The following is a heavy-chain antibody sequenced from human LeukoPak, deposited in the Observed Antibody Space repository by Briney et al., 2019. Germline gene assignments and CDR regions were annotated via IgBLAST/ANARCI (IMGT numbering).Heavy chain of an antibody. D-gene: IGHD4-23*01. CDR3: ARDMGPYGGNPGGS. J-gene: IGHJ5*02. V-gene: IGHV3-74*01. Sequence: GGSLRLSCAASGFTFSSYWMHWVRQAPGKGLVWVSRVATDGTSPSYAHSVKGRFTISRDNAKNTLYLQMNSLSAEDTAVYYCARDMGPYGGNPGGSWGQGTLVTVSS. CDR2: VATDGTSP. CDR1: GFTFSSYW.